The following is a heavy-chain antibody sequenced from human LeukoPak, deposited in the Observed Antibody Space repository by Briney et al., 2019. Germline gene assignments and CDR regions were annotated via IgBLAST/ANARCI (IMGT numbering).Heavy chain of an antibody. Sequence: GGSLRLSCAASGFTFSSYAMHWVRQAPGKGLEWVAVISYDGSNKYYADSVKGRFTISRDNSKNTLYLQMNSLRAEDTAVYCCARDPLVGPDSSGYLFDYWGQGTLVTVSS. CDR1: GFTFSSYA. D-gene: IGHD3-22*01. CDR2: ISYDGSNK. CDR3: ARDPLVGPDSSGYLFDY. V-gene: IGHV3-30*04. J-gene: IGHJ4*02.